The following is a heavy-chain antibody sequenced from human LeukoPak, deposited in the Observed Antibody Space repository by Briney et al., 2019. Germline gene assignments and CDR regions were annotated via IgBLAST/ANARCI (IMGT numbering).Heavy chain of an antibody. CDR1: GFTFSSYW. J-gene: IGHJ4*02. CDR2: IKQDGSEK. Sequence: PGGSLRLSCAASGFTFSSYWMSWVRLAPGKGLEGVANIKQDGSEKYYVDSVKGRFTISRDNAKNSLYLQMNSLRAEDTAVYYCARAEKNIVVVVAATPLDYWGQGTLVTVSS. V-gene: IGHV3-7*01. D-gene: IGHD2-15*01. CDR3: ARAEKNIVVVVAATPLDY.